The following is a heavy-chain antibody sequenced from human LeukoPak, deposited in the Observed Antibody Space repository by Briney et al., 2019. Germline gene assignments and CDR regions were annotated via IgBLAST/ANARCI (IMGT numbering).Heavy chain of an antibody. V-gene: IGHV3-11*01. D-gene: IGHD1-1*01. J-gene: IGHJ4*02. CDR3: ARNLPVRNDGWPLFDY. Sequence: GGSLRLSRAASGFTFSDSYMSWIRQSPGKGLEWISYISSSGETIYYADSMKGRFTISRDNAKNSLYLHINSLSAEDTAVYYCARNLPVRNDGWPLFDYWGQGTLVTVSS. CDR2: ISSSGETI. CDR1: GFTFSDSY.